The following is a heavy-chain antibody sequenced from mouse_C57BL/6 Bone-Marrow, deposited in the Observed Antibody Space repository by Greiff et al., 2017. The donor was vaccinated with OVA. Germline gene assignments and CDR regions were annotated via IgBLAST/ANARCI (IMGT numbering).Heavy chain of an antibody. Sequence: EVKLVESGGGLVKPGGSLKLSCESNEYEFPSHDMSWVRKTPEKRLELVAAINSDGGSTYYPDTMERRFIISRDNTKKTLYLQMSSLRSEDTALYYCARHEDDGYYLRGMDYWGQGTSVTVSS. CDR3: ARHEDDGYYLRGMDY. CDR1: EYEFPSHD. J-gene: IGHJ4*01. CDR2: INSDGGST. V-gene: IGHV5-2*01. D-gene: IGHD2-3*01.